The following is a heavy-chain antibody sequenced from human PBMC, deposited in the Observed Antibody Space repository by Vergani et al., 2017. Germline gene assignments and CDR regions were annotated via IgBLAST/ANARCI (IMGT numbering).Heavy chain of an antibody. CDR3: ARGIEVEVWYQLLSGAFDI. J-gene: IGHJ3*02. Sequence: QVQLQESGPGLVKPSETLSLTCTVSGGSVSSGSYYWSWIRQPAGKGLEWIGYIYYSGSTNYNPSLKSRVTISVDTSKNQFSLKLSSVTAADTAVYYCARGIEVEVWYQLLSGAFDIWGQGTMVTVSS. CDR2: IYYSGST. D-gene: IGHD2-2*01. CDR1: GGSVSSGSYY. V-gene: IGHV4-61*10.